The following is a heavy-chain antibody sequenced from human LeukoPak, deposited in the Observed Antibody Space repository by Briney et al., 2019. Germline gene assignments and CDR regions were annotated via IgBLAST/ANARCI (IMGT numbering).Heavy chain of an antibody. J-gene: IGHJ5*02. V-gene: IGHV1-69*05. CDR1: GGTFSSYA. D-gene: IGHD3-22*01. CDR2: IIPIFGTA. Sequence: TSVKVSCKASGGTFSSYAISWVRQAPGQGLEWMGRIIPIFGTANYAQKFQGRVTITTDESTSTAYMELSSLRSEDTAVYYCASDDSSGYLWWFDPWGQGTLVTVPS. CDR3: ASDDSSGYLWWFDP.